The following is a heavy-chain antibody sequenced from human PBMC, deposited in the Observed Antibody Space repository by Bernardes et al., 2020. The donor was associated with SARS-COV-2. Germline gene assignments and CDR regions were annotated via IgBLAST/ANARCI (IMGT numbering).Heavy chain of an antibody. CDR1: GYTVTRYW. D-gene: IGHD1-26*01. J-gene: IGHJ3*01. Sequence: GACLKTSRKGSGYTVTRYWIGKVSPILGKGLQWLRIIFPGDSDTRYSPSFQGQVTISADKSISTAYLQWSSLKASDTAMYYCARRERGARDDVFDFWGQGTMVTVSS. CDR2: IFPGDSDT. CDR3: ARRERGARDDVFDF. V-gene: IGHV5-51*01.